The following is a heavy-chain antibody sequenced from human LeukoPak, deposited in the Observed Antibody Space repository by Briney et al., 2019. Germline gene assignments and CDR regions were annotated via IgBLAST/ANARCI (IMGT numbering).Heavy chain of an antibody. CDR2: IDPNSGGT. V-gene: IGHV1-2*02. Sequence: ASVKVSCKASGYIFTGYYMHWVRQAPGQGLEWMGWIDPNSGGTNYAQKFQGRVTMTRDTSISTAYMELSSLRSEDTAVYYCASGPLADYYDSSGSDYWGQGTLVTVSS. J-gene: IGHJ4*02. D-gene: IGHD3-22*01. CDR3: ASGPLADYYDSSGSDY. CDR1: GYIFTGYY.